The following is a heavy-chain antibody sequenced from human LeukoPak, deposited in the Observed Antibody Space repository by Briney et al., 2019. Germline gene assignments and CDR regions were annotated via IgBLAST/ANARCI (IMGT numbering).Heavy chain of an antibody. V-gene: IGHV3-21*01. D-gene: IGHD4-17*01. CDR3: ARQVIDYGDYWLDY. CDR1: GFTFSSYS. Sequence: PGGSLRLSCAASGFTFSSYSMNWVRQAPGKGLEGVSSISSSSSYIYYADSVKGRFTISRDNAKNSLYLQMNSLRAEDTAVYYCARQVIDYGDYWLDYWGQGTLVTVSS. CDR2: ISSSSSYI. J-gene: IGHJ4*02.